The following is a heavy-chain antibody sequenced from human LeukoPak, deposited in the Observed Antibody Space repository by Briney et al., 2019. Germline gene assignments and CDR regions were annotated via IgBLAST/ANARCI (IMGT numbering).Heavy chain of an antibody. D-gene: IGHD3-22*01. J-gene: IGHJ4*02. CDR2: ISGSGGST. CDR3: AKGVSRYYGSSGYYYSYYFDY. CDR1: GFTFSSYA. V-gene: IGHV3-23*01. Sequence: GGSLRLSCAASGFTFSSYAMSWVRQAPGKGLEWVSAISGSGGSTYYADSVKGRFTISRDNSKNTLYLQMNSLRAEDTAVYYCAKGVSRYYGSSGYYYSYYFDYWGQGTLVTVSS.